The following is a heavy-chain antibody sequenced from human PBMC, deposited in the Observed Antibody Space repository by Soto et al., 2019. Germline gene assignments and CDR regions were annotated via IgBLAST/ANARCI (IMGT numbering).Heavy chain of an antibody. CDR3: AKGDNWNDVHYYSGRDD. CDR2: ISGGGDNT. J-gene: IGHJ6*02. CDR1: RFTFTSYA. Sequence: GGAVRLCCAASRFTFTSYALNWVRQAPGKGLEGVSTISGGGDNTYYAHSVKGRFTISRDNSKNTLYLQMSSLRAEDTAVYYCAKGDNWNDVHYYSGRDDRCQRTTVIVSS. D-gene: IGHD1-20*01. V-gene: IGHV3-23*01.